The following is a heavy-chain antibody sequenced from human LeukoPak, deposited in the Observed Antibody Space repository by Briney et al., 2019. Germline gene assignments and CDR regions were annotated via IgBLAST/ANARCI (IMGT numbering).Heavy chain of an antibody. V-gene: IGHV3-74*01. D-gene: IGHD2-8*02. CDR1: GFTFRSYW. Sequence: GGSLRLSCAASGFTFRSYWMHWVCQAPGKGLLWVSRIGPDGTGITYADSVKGRFTISTDIAKNTVYLQMNSLRAEDAALYYCTRVQAGRSGLMDVWGRGTTVTVSS. CDR2: IGPDGTGI. CDR3: TRVQAGRSGLMDV. J-gene: IGHJ6*02.